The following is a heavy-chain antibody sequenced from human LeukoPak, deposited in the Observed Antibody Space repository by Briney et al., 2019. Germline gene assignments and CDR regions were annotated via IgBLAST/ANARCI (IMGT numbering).Heavy chain of an antibody. Sequence: PGGSLRLSCAASGFTFSSYAMSWVRQAPGKGLEWVSAISGSGGSTYYADSVKGRFTISRDNSKNTLYLQMNSLRAEDTAVYYCAKSSSRAMIVVVIRLGAFDIWGQGTMVTVSS. CDR2: ISGSGGST. V-gene: IGHV3-23*01. D-gene: IGHD3-22*01. J-gene: IGHJ3*02. CDR3: AKSSSRAMIVVVIRLGAFDI. CDR1: GFTFSSYA.